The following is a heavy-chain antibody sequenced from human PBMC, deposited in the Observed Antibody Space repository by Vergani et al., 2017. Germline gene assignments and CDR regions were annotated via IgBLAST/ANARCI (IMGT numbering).Heavy chain of an antibody. Sequence: QVQLQQWGAGLLKPSETLSLTCAVYGGSFSGYYWSWTRQPPGKGLEWIGEINHSGSTNYNPSLKSRVTISVDTSKNQFSLKLSSVTAADTAVYYCARAGAYGGNSGGDFDYWGQGTLVTVSS. D-gene: IGHD4-23*01. CDR1: GGSFSGYY. J-gene: IGHJ4*02. V-gene: IGHV4-34*01. CDR3: ARAGAYGGNSGGDFDY. CDR2: INHSGST.